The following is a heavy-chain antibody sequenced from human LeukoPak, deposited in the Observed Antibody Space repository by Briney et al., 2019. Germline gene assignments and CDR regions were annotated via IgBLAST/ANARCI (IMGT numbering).Heavy chain of an antibody. CDR1: GDSISTSAYY. CDR3: ARRYYYGSGSPEH. Sequence: SETLSLTCAVSGDSISTSAYYWDWSRQLPGKGLEWIGNIYYDGNTRYNPSLKSRVTISVDRSKNQFSLKLSSVTAADTAVYYCARRYYYGSGSPEHWGQGTQVTVSS. J-gene: IGHJ4*02. CDR2: IYYDGNT. D-gene: IGHD3-10*01. V-gene: IGHV4-39*01.